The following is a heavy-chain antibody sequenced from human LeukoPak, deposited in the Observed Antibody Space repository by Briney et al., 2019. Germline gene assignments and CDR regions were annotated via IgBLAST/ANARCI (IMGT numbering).Heavy chain of an antibody. CDR3: AKEVELGGNFDY. Sequence: GGSLTLSCAASGFTFGSYTMHWVRQAPGKGLEWVSLISWDGGSKYYADSVKGRFTISRDNSKNSLYLQINSLRTEDTALYYCAKEVELGGNFDYWGQGTLVTVSS. V-gene: IGHV3-43*01. CDR1: GFTFGSYT. J-gene: IGHJ4*02. CDR2: ISWDGGSK. D-gene: IGHD1-7*01.